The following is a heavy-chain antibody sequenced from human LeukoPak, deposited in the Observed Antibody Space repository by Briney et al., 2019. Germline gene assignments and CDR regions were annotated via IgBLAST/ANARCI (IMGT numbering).Heavy chain of an antibody. V-gene: IGHV3-30*18. CDR3: AKDRYSSGSDAFDI. J-gene: IGHJ3*02. CDR2: ISYDGSNK. D-gene: IGHD6-19*01. Sequence: PGGSLRLSCAASGFTFSSYGMSWVRQAPGKGLEWVAVISYDGSNKYYADSVKGRFTISRDNSKNTLYLQMNSLRAEDTAVYYCAKDRYSSGSDAFDIWGQGTMVTVSS. CDR1: GFTFSSYG.